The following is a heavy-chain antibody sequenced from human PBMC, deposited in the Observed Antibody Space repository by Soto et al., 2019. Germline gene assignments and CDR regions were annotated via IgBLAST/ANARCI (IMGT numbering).Heavy chain of an antibody. CDR3: ARDSVDYPSKDFDY. CDR2: INHSGST. Sequence: SLTCAVYGGSFSGYYWSWIRQPPGKGLEWIGEINHSGSTNYNPSLKSRVTISVDTSKNQFSLKLSSVTAADTAVYYCARDSVDYPSKDFDYWGQGTLVTVSS. D-gene: IGHD4-17*01. V-gene: IGHV4-34*01. CDR1: GGSFSGYY. J-gene: IGHJ4*02.